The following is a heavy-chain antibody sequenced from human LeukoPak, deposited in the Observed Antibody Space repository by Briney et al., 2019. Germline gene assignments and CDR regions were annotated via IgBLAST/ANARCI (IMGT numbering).Heavy chain of an antibody. Sequence: QSGGSLRLSCAASGFTFSSYAMSWVRQAPGKGLEWVSAISGSGGSTYYADSVKGRFTISRDNSKNTLYLQMNSLRAEDTAVYYCTRGPIAAAGNYWGQGTLVTVSS. V-gene: IGHV3-23*01. D-gene: IGHD6-13*01. CDR3: TRGPIAAAGNY. CDR1: GFTFSSYA. CDR2: ISGSGGST. J-gene: IGHJ4*02.